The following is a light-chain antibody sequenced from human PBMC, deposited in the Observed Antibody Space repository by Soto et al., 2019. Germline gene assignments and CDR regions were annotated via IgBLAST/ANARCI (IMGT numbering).Light chain of an antibody. CDR1: KLGDKF. Sequence: SYELTQPPSVSVSPGQTASITCSGDKLGDKFACWYQQKPGQSPVLAIYEDYKRPSGIPERFSGSNSGNTATLTISDTQAMDEADYYCQAWDINTTVFGTGTKVTAL. V-gene: IGLV3-1*01. CDR3: QAWDINTTV. J-gene: IGLJ1*01. CDR2: EDY.